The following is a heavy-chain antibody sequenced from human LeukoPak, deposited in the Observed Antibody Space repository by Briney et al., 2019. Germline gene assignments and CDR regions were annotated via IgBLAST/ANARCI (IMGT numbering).Heavy chain of an antibody. CDR2: ISYDGSNK. CDR1: GFTFSSYG. J-gene: IGHJ5*02. Sequence: GGSLRLSCAASGFTFSSYGMHWVRQAPGKGLEWVAVISYDGSNKYYADSVKGRFTISRDNSKNTLYLQMNSLRAEDTAVYYCAKDEYSSSSHNWFDPWGQGTLVTVSS. V-gene: IGHV3-30*18. D-gene: IGHD6-6*01. CDR3: AKDEYSSSSHNWFDP.